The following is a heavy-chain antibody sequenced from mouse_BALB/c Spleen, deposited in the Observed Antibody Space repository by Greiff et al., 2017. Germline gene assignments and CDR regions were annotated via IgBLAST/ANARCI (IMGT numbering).Heavy chain of an antibody. Sequence: QVQLKESAAELARPGASVKMSCKASGYTFTSYTMHWVKQRPGQGLEWIGYINPSSGYTEYNQKFKDKTTLTADKSSSTAYMQLSSLTSEDSAVYYCAGLGYFDYWGQGTTLTVSS. V-gene: IGHV1-4*02. CDR2: INPSSGYT. J-gene: IGHJ2*01. CDR1: GYTFTSYT. CDR3: AGLGYFDY. D-gene: IGHD3-3*01.